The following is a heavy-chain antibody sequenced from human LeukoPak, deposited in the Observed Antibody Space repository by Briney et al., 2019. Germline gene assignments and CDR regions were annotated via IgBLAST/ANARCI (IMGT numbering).Heavy chain of an antibody. V-gene: IGHV3-7*01. Sequence: GGSLRLSCAASGFTFSSFWMSWVRQAPGKRPERVANIKQDGSEIYYVDSVKGRFTISRDNAKNLLYLQMNSLRAEDTAMYHCSRDVGPNDRWGQGTLVTVSS. D-gene: IGHD3-10*01. CDR1: GFTFSSFW. CDR2: IKQDGSEI. J-gene: IGHJ5*02. CDR3: SRDVGPNDR.